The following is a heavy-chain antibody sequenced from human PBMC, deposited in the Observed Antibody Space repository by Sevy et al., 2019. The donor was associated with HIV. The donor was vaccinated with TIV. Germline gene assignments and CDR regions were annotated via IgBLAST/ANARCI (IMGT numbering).Heavy chain of an antibody. CDR3: ARDQYDSSSYYYSYYGMDV. CDR2: ISAYSGNK. J-gene: IGHJ6*02. CDR1: GYTFTSYG. Sequence: ASVKVSCKASGYTFTSYGINWVQQAPGQGLEWMGWISAYSGNKNYAQKLQGRVTMTTDTFTSTAYLELRSLTSDDTAVYYCARDQYDSSSYYYSYYGMDVWGQGTTVTVSS. V-gene: IGHV1-18*01. D-gene: IGHD3-22*01.